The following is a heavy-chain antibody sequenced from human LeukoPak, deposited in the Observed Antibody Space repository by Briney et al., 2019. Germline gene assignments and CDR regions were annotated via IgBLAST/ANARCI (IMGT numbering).Heavy chain of an antibody. CDR1: KFIFSDYG. CDR2: IWYDGSDE. D-gene: IGHD3-10*01. CDR3: AKGGGELGSGSLDY. J-gene: IGHJ4*02. V-gene: IGHV3-30*02. Sequence: LPGGSLRLSCAASKFIFSDYGMHWVRQAPGKGLEWVAFIWYDGSDEYYADSVKGRFTISRDNSKNTLYLQMKSLTTEDTAVYYCAKGGGELGSGSLDYWGQGTLVTVSS.